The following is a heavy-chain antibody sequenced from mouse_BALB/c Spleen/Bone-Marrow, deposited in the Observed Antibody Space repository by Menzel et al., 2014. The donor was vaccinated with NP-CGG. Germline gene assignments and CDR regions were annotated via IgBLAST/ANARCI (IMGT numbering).Heavy chain of an antibody. V-gene: IGHV14-3*02. CDR2: IDPANGNT. J-gene: IGHJ2*01. Sequence: VQLQQSGAELVKPGASVKLSCTASGFNIKDTYMHWVKQRPEQGLEWIGRIDPANGNTKYDPKFQGKATITADTSSNTAYLHLSSLTSEDTAVYYCARYYYGYYFDYWGQGTTLTVSS. D-gene: IGHD1-1*01. CDR1: GFNIKDTY. CDR3: ARYYYGYYFDY.